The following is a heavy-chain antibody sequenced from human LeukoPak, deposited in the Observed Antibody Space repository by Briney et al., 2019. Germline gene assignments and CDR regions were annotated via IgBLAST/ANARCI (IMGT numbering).Heavy chain of an antibody. D-gene: IGHD1-26*01. CDR1: GFSFSTYG. J-gene: IGHJ4*02. Sequence: GGSLRLSCAASGFSFSTYGMHWVRQAPGKGLEWVTVTSYDGSDKYYADSVKGRFTISRDNSRNTLYLQMNSLRVEDTAVYYCAKEVGTFTLDYWGQGTLVTVSS. V-gene: IGHV3-30*18. CDR3: AKEVGTFTLDY. CDR2: TSYDGSDK.